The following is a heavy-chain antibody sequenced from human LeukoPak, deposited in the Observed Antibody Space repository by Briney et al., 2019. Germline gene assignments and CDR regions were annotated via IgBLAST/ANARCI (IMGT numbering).Heavy chain of an antibody. V-gene: IGHV3-11*01. J-gene: IGHJ4*02. D-gene: IGHD3-22*01. CDR3: AKFPSDSSGYPFDY. CDR1: GFTFSDYY. Sequence: GGSLRLSCAASGFTFSDYYMSWIRQVPGKGLEWISYITNSGTTIYYADSVKGRFTISRDNAKNSLYLQMNSLRAEDTAVYYCAKFPSDSSGYPFDYWGQGTLVTVSS. CDR2: ITNSGTTI.